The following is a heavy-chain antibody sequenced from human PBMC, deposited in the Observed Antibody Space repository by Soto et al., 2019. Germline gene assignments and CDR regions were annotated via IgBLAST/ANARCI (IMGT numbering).Heavy chain of an antibody. CDR3: VKEKNYDISAAHYGIDV. CDR2: ISGSGTST. J-gene: IGHJ6*02. CDR1: GFTFGRSA. V-gene: IGHV3-23*01. D-gene: IGHD3-9*01. Sequence: PGGSLRLSCAASGFTFGRSAMSWVRQAPGKGLEWVSGISGSGTSTYYADFLKGRSSISRDNPRNMLYLEISSLTIEDTAIFYCVKEKNYDISAAHYGIDVWGQGITVTVSS.